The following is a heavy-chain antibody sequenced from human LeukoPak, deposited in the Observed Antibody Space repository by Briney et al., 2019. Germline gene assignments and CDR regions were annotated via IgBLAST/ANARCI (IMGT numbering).Heavy chain of an antibody. D-gene: IGHD5-12*01. J-gene: IGHJ4*02. Sequence: HPGGSLRLSCAASGFTFSSYAMHWVRQAPGKGLEWVAVISYDGSNKYYADSVKGRFTISRDNSKNTLYLQMNSLRAEDTAVYYCARAHVRGYSGYDCPFDYWGQGTLVTVSS. CDR2: ISYDGSNK. CDR3: ARAHVRGYSGYDCPFDY. V-gene: IGHV3-30*04. CDR1: GFTFSSYA.